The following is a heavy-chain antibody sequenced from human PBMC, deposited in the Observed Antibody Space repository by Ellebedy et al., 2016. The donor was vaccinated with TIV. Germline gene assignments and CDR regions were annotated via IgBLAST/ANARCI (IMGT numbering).Heavy chain of an antibody. CDR2: INYDGSSR. CDR1: GFTFSGYW. V-gene: IGHV3-74*03. D-gene: IGHD5-24*01. CDR3: TRELAMANAYFDY. J-gene: IGHJ4*02. Sequence: GESLKISXAASGFTFSGYWMHWVRQAPGKGLVWVSRINYDGSSRTYADSVQGRFTVSRDNAKKTLYLQMNSLRSEDTGVYYCTRELAMANAYFDYWGPGTLVAVSS.